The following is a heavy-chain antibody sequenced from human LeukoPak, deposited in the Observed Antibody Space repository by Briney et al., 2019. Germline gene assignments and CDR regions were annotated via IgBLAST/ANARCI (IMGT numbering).Heavy chain of an antibody. D-gene: IGHD3-22*01. J-gene: IGHJ4*02. Sequence: GGSLRLSCAASGFTVSSNYMSSVRQAPGKGLEWVSVIYRGGSTYYAAPVKGRFTISKDNSKNTLYLQMNSLRAEDTAVYYCARALPDYYYDSSGYYQYYFDYWGQGTLVTVSS. CDR3: ARALPDYYYDSSGYYQYYFDY. CDR1: GFTVSSNY. V-gene: IGHV3-53*01. CDR2: IYRGGST.